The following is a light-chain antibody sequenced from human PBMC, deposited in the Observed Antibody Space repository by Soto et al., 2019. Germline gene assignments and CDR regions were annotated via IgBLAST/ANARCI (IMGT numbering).Light chain of an antibody. CDR1: QSISSY. Sequence: DIQMTQSPSSLSASVGDRVTITCRASQSISSYLNWYQQKPGKAPKLLIYAASSLQSGVPSRFSGSGSWTDFTLTISSLQPEDFATYYCQQSDNTLFTSDPGTKVDIK. J-gene: IGKJ3*01. V-gene: IGKV1-39*01. CDR3: QQSDNTLFT. CDR2: AAS.